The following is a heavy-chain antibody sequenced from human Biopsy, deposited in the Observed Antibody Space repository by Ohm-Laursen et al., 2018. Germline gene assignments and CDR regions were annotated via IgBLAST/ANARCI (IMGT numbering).Heavy chain of an antibody. CDR3: ARDQRGRSLLEAKLTPNYFDY. J-gene: IGHJ4*02. V-gene: IGHV3-21*01. Sequence: GSLRLSCAASGFTLSYYSMTWVRQAPGKGLEWVSSIRSGGDYMFYADSVKGRFTISRDNAKNSLYLQMNSLRAEDTAVYYCARDQRGRSLLEAKLTPNYFDYWGRGSLVTVSS. CDR1: GFTLSYYS. D-gene: IGHD1-1*01. CDR2: IRSGGDYM.